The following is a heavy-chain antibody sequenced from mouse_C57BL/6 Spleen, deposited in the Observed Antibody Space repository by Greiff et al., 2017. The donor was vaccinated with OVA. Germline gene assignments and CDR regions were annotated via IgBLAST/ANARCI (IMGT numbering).Heavy chain of an antibody. V-gene: IGHV5-17*01. Sequence: EVQGVESGGGLVKPGGSLKLSCAASGFTFSDYGMHWVRQAPEKGLEWVAYISSGSSTIYYADTVKGRFTISRDNAKNTLFLQMTSLRSEDTSMYYCARGSYYSNYVGFYAMDYWGQGTSVTVSS. D-gene: IGHD2-5*01. CDR3: ARGSYYSNYVGFYAMDY. CDR2: ISSGSSTI. J-gene: IGHJ4*01. CDR1: GFTFSDYG.